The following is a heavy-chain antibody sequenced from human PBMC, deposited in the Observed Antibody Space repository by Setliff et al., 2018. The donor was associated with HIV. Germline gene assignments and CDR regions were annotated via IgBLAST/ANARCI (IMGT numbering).Heavy chain of an antibody. CDR1: GFIFSSYG. J-gene: IGHJ4*02. D-gene: IGHD5-12*01. Sequence: GGSLRLSCAASGFIFSSYGMHWVRQAPGKGLEWVAFIRHDGSNKYYADSVKGRFTISRDNSKNTPYLQMNSVRAEDMAVYFCAKTCSGYDWSVDYWGQGTLVTVSS. CDR2: IRHDGSNK. V-gene: IGHV3-30*02. CDR3: AKTCSGYDWSVDY.